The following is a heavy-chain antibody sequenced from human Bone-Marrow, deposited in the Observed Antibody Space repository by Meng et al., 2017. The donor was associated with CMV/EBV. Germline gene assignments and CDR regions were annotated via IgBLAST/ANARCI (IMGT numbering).Heavy chain of an antibody. CDR1: GGSFSGYY. Sequence: SETLSLTCAVYGGSFSGYYWSWIRQPPGKGLEWIGEINHSGSTNSNPSLKSRVTISVDTSKNQFSLKLSSVTAADTAVYYCARGAEYDILTGSSWYFDLWGLGTLVTVSS. J-gene: IGHJ2*01. CDR2: INHSGST. CDR3: ARGAEYDILTGSSWYFDL. D-gene: IGHD3-9*01. V-gene: IGHV4-34*01.